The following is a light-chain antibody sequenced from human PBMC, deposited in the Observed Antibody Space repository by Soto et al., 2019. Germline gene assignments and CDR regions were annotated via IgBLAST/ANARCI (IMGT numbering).Light chain of an antibody. CDR1: SSDVGSYNL. J-gene: IGLJ1*01. CDR2: EGG. CDR3: CSFAGGSTYV. Sequence: QFALTHPASVSGSPGQSITLSCNGTSSDVGSYNLVSWYQQHPGKAPKLMISEGGKRPSGVSNRFSGSKSGNTASLTISGLQAEDEADYYCCSFAGGSTYVFGTGTKVTVL. V-gene: IGLV2-23*01.